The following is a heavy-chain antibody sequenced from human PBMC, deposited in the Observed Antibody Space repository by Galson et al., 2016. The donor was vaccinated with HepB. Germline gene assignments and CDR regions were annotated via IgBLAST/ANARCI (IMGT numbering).Heavy chain of an antibody. CDR1: IFTFSDFA. CDR3: AGDGHGPDYELLSNYFY. J-gene: IGHJ4*02. Sequence: SLRLSCAASIFTFSDFAIHWVRQAPGKGLEWVALISHDGSNKDYADSVKGRFTVSRDNPTKTLYLQMNSLRLDDTAVYFCAGDGHGPDYELLSNYFYWGQGPLVTVSS. CDR2: ISHDGSNK. V-gene: IGHV3-30*04. D-gene: IGHD3-9*01.